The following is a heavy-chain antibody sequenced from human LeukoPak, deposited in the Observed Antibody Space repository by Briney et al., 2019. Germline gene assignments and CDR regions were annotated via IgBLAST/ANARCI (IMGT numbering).Heavy chain of an antibody. V-gene: IGHV1-2*02. D-gene: IGHD3-10*01. J-gene: IGHJ6*03. CDR2: INPNSGST. CDR1: GYTFTSYG. CDR3: ARVLGVSSSPYYYYYMDV. Sequence: ASVKVSCKASGYTFTSYGINWVRQAPGQGLEWMGWINPNSGSTNYAQKLQGRVTMTRDTSISTAYMELSRLRSDDTAVYYCARVLGVSSSPYYYYYMDVWGKGTTVTVSS.